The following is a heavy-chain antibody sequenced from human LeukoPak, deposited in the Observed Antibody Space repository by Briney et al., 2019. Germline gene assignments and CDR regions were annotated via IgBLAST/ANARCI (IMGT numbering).Heavy chain of an antibody. Sequence: GGSLRLSCAASGFTFSSYAMSWVRQVPGKGLEWVSGINWNGGSPTYADSVKGRFTISRDNAKNSLFLQMNSLRAEDTALYHCAKGGAVTYVAYWGQGTLVTVSS. CDR2: INWNGGSP. D-gene: IGHD4-17*01. J-gene: IGHJ4*02. CDR1: GFTFSSYA. V-gene: IGHV3-20*01. CDR3: AKGGAVTYVAY.